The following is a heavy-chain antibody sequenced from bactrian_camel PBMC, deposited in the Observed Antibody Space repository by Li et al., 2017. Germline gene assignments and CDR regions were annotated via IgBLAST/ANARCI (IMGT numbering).Heavy chain of an antibody. CDR1: GFTFSGYW. J-gene: IGHJ4*01. CDR3: RLLPF. CDR2: VASNGGST. V-gene: IGHV3S1*01. Sequence: HVQLVESGGDLVQPGGSLTLSCTASGFTFSGYWMYWVRQTPAKGLEWVSGVASNGGSTEYADSIVGRFTISRSEDKNTLHLQMNALKSEDTGRYYCRLLPFWGQGTQVTVS. D-gene: IGHD2*01.